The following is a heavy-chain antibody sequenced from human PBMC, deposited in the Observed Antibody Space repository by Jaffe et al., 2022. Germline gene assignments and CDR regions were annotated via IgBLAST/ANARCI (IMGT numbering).Heavy chain of an antibody. J-gene: IGHJ5*02. D-gene: IGHD4-4*01. CDR2: IYHTGST. CDR3: AREGSNYGRNWFDP. CDR1: GYSISSGYY. V-gene: IGHV4-38-2*02. Sequence: QVQLQESGPGLVKPSETLSLTCTVSGYSISSGYYWGWIRQPPGKGLEWIGNIYHTGSTYYNPSLKSRVTISVDTSKNQFSLKLSSVTAADTAVYYCAREGSNYGRNWFDPWGQGTLVTVSS.